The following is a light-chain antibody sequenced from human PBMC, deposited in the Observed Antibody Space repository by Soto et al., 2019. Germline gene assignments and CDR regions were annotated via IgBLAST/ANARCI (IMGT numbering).Light chain of an antibody. CDR2: DPS. V-gene: IGKV1-6*01. CDR1: HG. J-gene: IGKJ5*01. Sequence: AIQMTQSPSSLSATVGDRVTVTCRASHGGWYKQKPGKAPKFVDPSNLQIGIPSRSRGCGSGAEFTLTTSSLQPDDFAMYYCLQGYNCVTCGKGTGRRLN. CDR3: LQGYNCVT.